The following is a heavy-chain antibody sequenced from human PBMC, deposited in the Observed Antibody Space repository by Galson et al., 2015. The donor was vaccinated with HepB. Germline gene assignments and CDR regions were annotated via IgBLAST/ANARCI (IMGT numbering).Heavy chain of an antibody. CDR2: IYSGGYR. J-gene: IGHJ4*02. CDR1: GFTVITNY. D-gene: IGHD2-2*01. Sequence: SLRLSCAASGFTVITNYMSWVRQAPGKGLEWVSIIYSGGYRSYAGAVTGRFTISRDNSKNTVYLQMNSLRAEDTAVYYCARATSGGYCSRTSCYYFDYWGQGALVTVSS. V-gene: IGHV3-53*01. CDR3: ARATSGGYCSRTSCYYFDY.